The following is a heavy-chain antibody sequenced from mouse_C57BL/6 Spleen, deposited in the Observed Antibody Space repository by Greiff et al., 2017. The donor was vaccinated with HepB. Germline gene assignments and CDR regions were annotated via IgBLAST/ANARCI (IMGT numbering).Heavy chain of an antibody. J-gene: IGHJ4*01. CDR2: INPGSGGT. D-gene: IGHD1-1*01. Sequence: VQLKESGAELVRPGTSVKVSCKASGYAFTNYLIEWVKQRPGQGLEWIGVINPGSGGTNYNEKFKGKATLTADKSSSTAYMQLSSLTSEDSAVYFCARRTTVVAKDYAMDYWGQGTSVTVSS. CDR1: GYAFTNYL. CDR3: ARRTTVVAKDYAMDY. V-gene: IGHV1-54*01.